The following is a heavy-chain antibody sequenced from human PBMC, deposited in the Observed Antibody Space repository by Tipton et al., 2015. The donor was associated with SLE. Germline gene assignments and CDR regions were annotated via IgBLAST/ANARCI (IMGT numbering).Heavy chain of an antibody. CDR3: AKDAHYHRLLSGNWFKP. J-gene: IGHJ5*02. CDR2: VYLSGST. Sequence: TLSLTCIVSGGSISPNYSSWFRQPPGKGLEWIVRVYLSGSTDYNPSLESRVTMSIDTSKNEFSLKLRSVTAADTAIYYCAKDAHYHRLLSGNWFKPWGHGPLLTVSS. D-gene: IGHD3-10*01. CDR1: GGSISPNY. V-gene: IGHV4-4*07.